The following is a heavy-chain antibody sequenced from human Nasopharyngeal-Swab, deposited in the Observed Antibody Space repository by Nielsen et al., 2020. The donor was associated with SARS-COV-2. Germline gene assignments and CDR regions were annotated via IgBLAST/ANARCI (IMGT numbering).Heavy chain of an antibody. CDR1: GFTFSSYW. CDR2: INSDGSST. J-gene: IGHJ4*02. V-gene: IGHV3-74*01. CDR3: ARVPGYSYGFGY. D-gene: IGHD5-18*01. Sequence: GESLEISCAGFGFTFSSYWMHWVRQAPGKGLVWVSRINSDGSSTSYADSVKGRFTISRDNAKNTLYLQMNSLRAEDTAVYYCARVPGYSYGFGYWGQGTLVTVSS.